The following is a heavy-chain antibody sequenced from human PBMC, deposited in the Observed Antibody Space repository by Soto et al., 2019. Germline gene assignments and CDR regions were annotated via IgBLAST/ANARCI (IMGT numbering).Heavy chain of an antibody. CDR3: VQSRCGGDCLKSYSSHSYYGLDV. J-gene: IGHJ6*02. V-gene: IGHV2-5*02. CDR1: GFSFSSIGEG. CDR2: IYWDDDK. Sequence: QITLKESGPPLVKPTQTLTLTCTFPGFSFSSIGEGVGWIRQPPGKALEWLALIYWDDDKHYSPSLKSRLTIAKDTSKKQVVLTMTIMDPVDTATYYCVQSRCGGDCLKSYSSHSYYGLDVWGQGTTVTVSS. D-gene: IGHD2-21*02.